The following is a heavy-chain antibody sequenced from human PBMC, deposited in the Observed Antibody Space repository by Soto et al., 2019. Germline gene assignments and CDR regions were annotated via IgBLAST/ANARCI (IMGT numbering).Heavy chain of an antibody. V-gene: IGHV4-30-4*01. Sequence: SETLSLTCTVSGGSISSGDYYWSWIRQPPGKGREWFGYIYYSGSTYYNPSLKSRVTISVDTSKNQFSQKLSSVTAADTAVYYCARNPSAAFFNCSGGSCLNNWFDPWGQGTLVTVSS. CDR1: GGSISSGDYY. D-gene: IGHD2-15*01. CDR3: ARNPSAAFFNCSGGSCLNNWFDP. CDR2: IYYSGST. J-gene: IGHJ5*02.